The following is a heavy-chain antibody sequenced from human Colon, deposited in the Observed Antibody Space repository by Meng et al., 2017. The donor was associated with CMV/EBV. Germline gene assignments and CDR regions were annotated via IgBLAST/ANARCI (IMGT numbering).Heavy chain of an antibody. CDR2: ISSDGGKQ. CDR1: GFTFNRNS. Sequence: GESLKISYAASGFTFNRNSMSWVRQGPGEGLEWVALISSDGGKQYYADSVRGRFLISRDNSKTSLYLQMDSLRPEDTAVYYCASRSYTYFDSGTHVSMDVWGQGTTVTVSS. J-gene: IGHJ6*02. V-gene: IGHV3-30*14. D-gene: IGHD3-10*01. CDR3: ASRSYTYFDSGTHVSMDV.